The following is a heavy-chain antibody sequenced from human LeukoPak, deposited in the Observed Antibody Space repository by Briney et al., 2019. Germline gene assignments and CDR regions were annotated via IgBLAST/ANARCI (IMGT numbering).Heavy chain of an antibody. CDR3: ARGPDYYDSSSIWFDP. D-gene: IGHD3-22*01. Sequence: ASVKVSCKASGGTFSSYAISWVRQAPGQGLEWMGGIIPIFGTANYAQKFQGRVTITADESTSTAYMELSSLRSEDTAVYYCARGPDYYDSSSIWFDPWGQGTLVTVSS. CDR1: GGTFSSYA. V-gene: IGHV1-69*13. CDR2: IIPIFGTA. J-gene: IGHJ5*02.